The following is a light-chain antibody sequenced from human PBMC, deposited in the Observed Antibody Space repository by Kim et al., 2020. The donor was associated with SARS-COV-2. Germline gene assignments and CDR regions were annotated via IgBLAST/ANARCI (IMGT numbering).Light chain of an antibody. V-gene: IGKV1-16*01. CDR3: QQYDGYPIT. CDR2: AAS. J-gene: IGKJ5*01. Sequence: ASVGDRVTITCRASQDINNYLAWFQQTPGKAPKSLIFAASYLHSGVPSRFSGSGSGTDFTLTISSLQPEDFASYYCQQYDGYPITFGQGTRLEIK. CDR1: QDINNY.